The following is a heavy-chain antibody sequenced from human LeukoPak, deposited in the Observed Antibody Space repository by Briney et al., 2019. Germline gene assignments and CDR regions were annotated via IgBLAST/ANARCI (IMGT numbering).Heavy chain of an antibody. J-gene: IGHJ4*02. V-gene: IGHV4-59*01. CDR2: IYYSGST. CDR3: ARTAYMVLPFDY. CDR1: GGSISSYY. Sequence: SETLSLTCTASGGSISSYYWSWIRQPPGKGLEWIGYIYYSGSTHYNPYVKSRVTISVDTSKNQFSLELSSVTAADTAVYYCARTAYMVLPFDYWGQGTLVTVSS. D-gene: IGHD2-21*01.